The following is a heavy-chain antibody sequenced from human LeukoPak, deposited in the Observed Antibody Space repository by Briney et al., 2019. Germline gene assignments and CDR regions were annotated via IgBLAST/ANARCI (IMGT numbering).Heavy chain of an antibody. D-gene: IGHD5-18*01. J-gene: IGHJ4*02. V-gene: IGHV3-48*03. CDR1: GFTFSRYE. CDR3: ARVVGYGVYFDY. Sequence: GGSLRLSCAASGFTFSRYEMNWVRQAPGKGLEWVSYISNSGSTKYYADSVKGRFAISRDNAKNSLYLQMNSLGAEDTAAYYCARVVGYGVYFDYWGQGTLVAVSS. CDR2: ISNSGSTK.